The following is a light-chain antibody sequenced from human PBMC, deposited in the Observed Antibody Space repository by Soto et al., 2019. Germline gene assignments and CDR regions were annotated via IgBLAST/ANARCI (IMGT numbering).Light chain of an antibody. J-gene: IGKJ1*01. CDR1: QSVRSS. Sequence: EVVMTQSPATLSVTQGERATLSCWSSQSVRSSLACYQQKPGQAPRLLIYDASARATDIPARFSGSGSGTEFTLTISSLQSEDSAVYYCQQYNNWPGTFGQGTKVDI. CDR3: QQYNNWPGT. CDR2: DAS. V-gene: IGKV3-15*01.